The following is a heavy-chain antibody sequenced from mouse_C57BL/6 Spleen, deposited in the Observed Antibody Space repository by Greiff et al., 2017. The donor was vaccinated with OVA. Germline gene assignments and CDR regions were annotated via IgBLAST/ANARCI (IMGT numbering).Heavy chain of an antibody. Sequence: QVQLQQPGAELVRPGSSVKLSCKASGYTFTSYWMHWVKQRPIQGLEWIGNIDPSDSETHYNQKFKDKATLTVDKSSSTAYMQLSSLTSEDSAVYYCARSYYSNYGIYFDYWGQGTTLTVSS. CDR2: IDPSDSET. D-gene: IGHD2-5*01. CDR1: GYTFTSYW. CDR3: ARSYYSNYGIYFDY. V-gene: IGHV1-52*01. J-gene: IGHJ2*01.